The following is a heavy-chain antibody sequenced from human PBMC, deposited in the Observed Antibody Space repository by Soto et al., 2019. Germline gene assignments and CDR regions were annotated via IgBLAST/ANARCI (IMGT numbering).Heavy chain of an antibody. CDR1: GYTFTSYY. D-gene: IGHD3-3*01. CDR2: INPSGSST. V-gene: IGHV1-46*01. J-gene: IGHJ3*02. CDR3: ARGGEVLRFLEWSQAGAFDI. Sequence: ASVKVSCKASGYTFTSYYMHWVRQAPGQGLEWMGIINPSGSSTSYAQKFQGRVTMTRDTSTSTVYMELSSLRSEDTAVYYCARGGEVLRFLEWSQAGAFDIWGQGTMVTVSS.